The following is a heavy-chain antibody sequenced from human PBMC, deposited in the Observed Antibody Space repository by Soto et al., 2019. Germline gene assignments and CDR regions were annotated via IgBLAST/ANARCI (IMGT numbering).Heavy chain of an antibody. Sequence: GGSLRLSCAASGFTFSTYGMHWVRQAPGKGLEWVAVMGNDGITTFYADSVKGRFTISRDNSKNTLFLQMNSLRADDTAVYYCAKEFQWELHAFDIWGPGTMVTVSS. J-gene: IGHJ3*02. CDR2: MGNDGITT. CDR3: AKEFQWELHAFDI. CDR1: GFTFSTYG. V-gene: IGHV3-30*02. D-gene: IGHD1-26*01.